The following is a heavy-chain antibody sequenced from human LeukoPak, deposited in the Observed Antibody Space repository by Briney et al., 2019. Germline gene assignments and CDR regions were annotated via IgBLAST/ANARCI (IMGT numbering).Heavy chain of an antibody. V-gene: IGHV4-4*09. D-gene: IGHD6-13*01. Sequence: PSETLSLTCTVSGGSISSYYWSWIRQPPGKGLEWIGYIYTSGSTNYNPSLKSRVTISVDTSKNQFSLKLSSVTAADTAVYYCAGGEWIAAAGDYWGQGTLVTVSS. J-gene: IGHJ4*02. CDR2: IYTSGST. CDR3: AGGEWIAAAGDY. CDR1: GGSISSYY.